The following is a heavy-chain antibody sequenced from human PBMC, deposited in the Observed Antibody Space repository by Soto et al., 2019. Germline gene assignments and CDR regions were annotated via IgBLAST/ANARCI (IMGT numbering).Heavy chain of an antibody. Sequence: GGSLRLSCVASGFNFGTYAIHWVRQAPGKGLQWVALIAYDGINTYYADTVKGRFTISRDNSKNTLHLQMNSLRHEGTGVYFCPRVTPGNNXYYFSGLDVWGQGTSVTVSS. CDR1: GFNFGTYA. J-gene: IGHJ6*02. CDR3: PRVTPGNNXYYFSGLDV. V-gene: IGHV3-30-3*01. D-gene: IGHD1-1*01. CDR2: IAYDGINT.